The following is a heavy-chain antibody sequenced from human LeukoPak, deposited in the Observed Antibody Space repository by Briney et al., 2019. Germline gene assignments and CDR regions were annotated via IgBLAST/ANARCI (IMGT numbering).Heavy chain of an antibody. Sequence: PSETLSLTCAVYGGSFGGYYWSWIRQPPGKGLEWIGEINHSGSTNYNPSLKSRVTISVDTSKNQFSLKLSSVTAADTAVYYCARQTETYYYGSGSPNWFDPWGQGTLVTVSS. CDR2: INHSGST. CDR1: GGSFGGYY. D-gene: IGHD3-10*01. V-gene: IGHV4-34*01. J-gene: IGHJ5*02. CDR3: ARQTETYYYGSGSPNWFDP.